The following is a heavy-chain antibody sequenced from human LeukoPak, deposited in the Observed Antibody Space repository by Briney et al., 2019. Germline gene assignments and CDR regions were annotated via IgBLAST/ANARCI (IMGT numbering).Heavy chain of an antibody. V-gene: IGHV4-59*12. Sequence: SETLSLTCTVSGGSISSYYWSWIRQPPGKGLEWIGYIYHSGSTYYNPSLKSRVTISVDRSKNQFSLKLSSVTAADTAVYYRARVGAYGGNQYNWFDPWGQGTLVTVSS. CDR1: GGSISSYY. D-gene: IGHD4-23*01. J-gene: IGHJ5*02. CDR2: IYHSGST. CDR3: ARVGAYGGNQYNWFDP.